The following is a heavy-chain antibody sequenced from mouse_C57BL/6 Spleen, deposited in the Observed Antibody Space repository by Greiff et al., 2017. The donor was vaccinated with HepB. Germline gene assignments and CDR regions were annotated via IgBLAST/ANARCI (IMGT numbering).Heavy chain of an antibody. CDR1: GFNIKDDY. Sequence: EVQLVESGAELVRPGASVKLSCTASGFNIKDDYMHWVKQRPEQGLEWIGWIDPENGDTEYASKFQGKATITADTSSNTAYLQLSSLTSEDTAVYYCTNGRATWFAYWGQGTLVTVSA. CDR3: TNGRATWFAY. J-gene: IGHJ3*01. V-gene: IGHV14-4*01. CDR2: IDPENGDT.